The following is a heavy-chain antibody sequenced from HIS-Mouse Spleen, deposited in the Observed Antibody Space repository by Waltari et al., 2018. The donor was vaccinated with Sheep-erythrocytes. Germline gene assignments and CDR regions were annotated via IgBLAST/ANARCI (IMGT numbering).Heavy chain of an antibody. V-gene: IGHV3-9*01. CDR2: VSGNRGSI. Sequence: EVQLVESGGGLVQPGRSLRLSCAASGFSFGDYAMHWVRQAPGKGLEGGVGVSGNRGSIGYADAVKGRFTISRDNAKNSLYLQMNSLRAEDTALYYCAKDISRNIVVVPAAVGDYWGQGTLVTVSS. D-gene: IGHD2-2*01. CDR3: AKDISRNIVVVPAAVGDY. CDR1: GFSFGDYA. J-gene: IGHJ4*02.